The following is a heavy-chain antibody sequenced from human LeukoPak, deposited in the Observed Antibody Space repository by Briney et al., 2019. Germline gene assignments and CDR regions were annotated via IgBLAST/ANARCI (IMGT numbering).Heavy chain of an antibody. CDR2: ISAGGGST. CDR3: AMGGFTGWCVL. V-gene: IGHV3-23*01. J-gene: IGHJ4*02. CDR1: GFTFSSYA. Sequence: GASLRLSCAASGFTFSSYAMSWVRQAPGKGLEWVSAISAGGGSTYYADYVKGRFTISRDNSKNPLYVQMKSLRVEDRAVYSCAMGGFTGWCVLGGQGTLVSVSS. D-gene: IGHD3-16*01.